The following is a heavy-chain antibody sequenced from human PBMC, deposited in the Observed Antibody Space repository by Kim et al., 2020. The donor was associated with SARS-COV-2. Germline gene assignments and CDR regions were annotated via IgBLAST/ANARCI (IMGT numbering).Heavy chain of an antibody. CDR3: ARGYSSGWGVTC. Sequence: GGSLRLSCAASGFTFSSYEMDWVRQAPGKGLEWVSYISSRGVTIYYADSVKGRFTISRDNAKNSLYLQMNSLRAEDTAIYYCARGYSSGWGVTCWVQGTLVTVS. J-gene: IGHJ4*02. CDR1: GFTFSSYE. D-gene: IGHD6-19*01. V-gene: IGHV3-48*03. CDR2: ISSRGVTI.